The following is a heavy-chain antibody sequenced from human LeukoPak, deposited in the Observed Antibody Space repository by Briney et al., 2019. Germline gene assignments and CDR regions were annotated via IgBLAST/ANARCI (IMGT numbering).Heavy chain of an antibody. V-gene: IGHV1-69*05. CDR2: SIPIFGTA. D-gene: IGHD3-10*01. J-gene: IGHJ3*02. CDR1: GGTFSSYA. CDR3: ARAPVGYYGSGSYHAHAFDI. Sequence: ASVKVSCKASGGTFSSYAISWVRQAPGQGLEWMGGSIPIFGTANYAQKFQGRVTITTDESTSTAYMELSSLRSEDTAVYYCARAPVGYYGSGSYHAHAFDIWGQGTMVTVSS.